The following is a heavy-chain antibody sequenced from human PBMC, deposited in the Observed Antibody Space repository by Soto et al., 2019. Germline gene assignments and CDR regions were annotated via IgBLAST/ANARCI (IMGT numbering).Heavy chain of an antibody. CDR1: GGSISSGGYS. J-gene: IGHJ5*02. V-gene: IGHV4-30-2*01. D-gene: IGHD2-2*01. CDR3: ARVPDR. Sequence: QLQLQESGSGLVKPSQTLSLTCAVSGGSISSGGYSWSWIRPPPGKGLEWIGYIYDSGSTYYNPSLKSRFTTSVDRSKNQFSLQLSSVTAADTAVSSCARVPDRWGQGTLVTVSS. CDR2: IYDSGST.